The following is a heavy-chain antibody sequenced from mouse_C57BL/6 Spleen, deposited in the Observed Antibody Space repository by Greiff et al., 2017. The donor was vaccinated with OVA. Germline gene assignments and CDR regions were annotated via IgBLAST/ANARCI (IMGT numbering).Heavy chain of an antibody. CDR1: GYTFTSYW. Sequence: QVQLQQPGAELVMPGASVKLSCKASGYTFTSYWMHWVKQRPGQGLEWIGEIDPSDSYTNYNQKFKGKSTLTVDKSSSTAYMQLSSLTSEDSAVYYCARLTGELLYAMDYWGQGTSVTVSS. CDR3: ARLTGELLYAMDY. D-gene: IGHD2-12*01. V-gene: IGHV1-69*01. CDR2: IDPSDSYT. J-gene: IGHJ4*01.